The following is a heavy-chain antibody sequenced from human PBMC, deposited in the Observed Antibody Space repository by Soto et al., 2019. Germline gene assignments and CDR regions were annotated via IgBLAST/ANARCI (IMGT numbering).Heavy chain of an antibody. V-gene: IGHV1-3*04. CDR2: INTGNGNT. D-gene: IGHD2-21*01. J-gene: IGHJ6*02. CDR3: ARGERLYYAYYGMDV. Sequence: QVQLVQSGAEVKKPGASVKVSCKASGYNFTMYAMIWVRQAPGQRPEWMGWINTGNGNTKYSPKLQGRVTITRDTSASTAYMELSSLKSEETAVYYCARGERLYYAYYGMDVWGQGSTVTVSS. CDR1: GYNFTMYA.